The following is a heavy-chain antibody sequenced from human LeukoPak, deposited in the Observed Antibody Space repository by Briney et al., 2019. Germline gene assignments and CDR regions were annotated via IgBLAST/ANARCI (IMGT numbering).Heavy chain of an antibody. CDR3: ARGRTRVVVVAARFDY. CDR1: GGSFSGYY. D-gene: IGHD2-15*01. J-gene: IGHJ4*02. CDR2: INHSGST. Sequence: SSETLSLTCAVYGGSFSGYYWSWIRQPPGKGLEWIGEINHSGSTNYNPSLKSRVTISVDTSKNQFSLKLSSVTAADTAVYYCARGRTRVVVVAARFDYWGQGTLVTVSS. V-gene: IGHV4-34*01.